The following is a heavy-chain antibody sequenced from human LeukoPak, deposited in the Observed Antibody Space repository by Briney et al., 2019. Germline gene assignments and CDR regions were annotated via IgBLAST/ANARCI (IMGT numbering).Heavy chain of an antibody. CDR2: INHSGST. D-gene: IGHD4-23*01. J-gene: IGHJ4*02. V-gene: IGHV4-34*01. Sequence: PSETLSLTCAVYGGSFSGYYWSWIRQPPGKGLEWIGEINHSGSTNYNPSLKSRVTISVDTSKNQFSLKLSSVTAADTAVYYCARSNGGGTLEYARYWGQGTLVTVSS. CDR1: GGSFSGYY. CDR3: ARSNGGGTLEYARY.